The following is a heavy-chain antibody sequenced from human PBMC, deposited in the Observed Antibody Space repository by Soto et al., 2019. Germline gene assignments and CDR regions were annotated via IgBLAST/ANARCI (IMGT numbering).Heavy chain of an antibody. J-gene: IGHJ4*02. CDR1: GCSTSSSLYQ. Sequence: PSETLSPTYTAYGCSTSSSLYQRVWIHQPQGKGLDCIGNVYYNVNTYYNSSLKSRLTISVDTSNNQFFLKVKSVTAADTAVYFCARLSGSYNDRYFDNWGQGTLVTVSS. CDR3: ARLSGSYNDRYFDN. V-gene: IGHV4-39*01. D-gene: IGHD1-26*01. CDR2: VYYNVNT.